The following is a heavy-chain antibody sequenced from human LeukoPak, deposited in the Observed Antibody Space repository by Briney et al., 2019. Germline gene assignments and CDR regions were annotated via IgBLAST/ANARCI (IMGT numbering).Heavy chain of an antibody. CDR1: EGTFSSYA. Sequence: GSSVKVSCKASEGTFSSYAISWVRQAPGQGLEWMGGIIPIFGTANYAQKFQGRVTITADESTSTAYMELSSLRSEDTAVYYCARVGKGLRATPFDIWGQGTMVTVSS. CDR2: IIPIFGTA. V-gene: IGHV1-69*01. J-gene: IGHJ3*02. CDR3: ARVGKGLRATPFDI. D-gene: IGHD4-17*01.